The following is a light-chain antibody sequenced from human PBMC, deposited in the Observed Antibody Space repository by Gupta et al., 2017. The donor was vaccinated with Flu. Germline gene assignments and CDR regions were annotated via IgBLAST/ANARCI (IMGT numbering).Light chain of an antibody. J-gene: IGKJ2*01. CDR2: GAS. V-gene: IGKV3-20*01. Sequence: DMVLTQSPDTLSLSPGERATLSCRASQSVSSNYLAWYQQKPGQAPRLLIFGASTRDTGIPDRFRGSGSGTDFTLTISRREPEDFAVYYCQQYGDSPGYTFGQGTKLEIK. CDR1: QSVSSNY. CDR3: QQYGDSPGYT.